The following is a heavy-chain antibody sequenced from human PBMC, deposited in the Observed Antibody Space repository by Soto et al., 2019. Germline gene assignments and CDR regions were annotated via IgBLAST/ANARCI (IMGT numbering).Heavy chain of an antibody. D-gene: IGHD2-2*01. J-gene: IGHJ6*02. V-gene: IGHV3-23*01. Sequence: GGSLRLSCAASGFTFSSYSMSWVRQAPGKGLEWVSLIGESGTPTYYADSVKGRFTISRDNSGNTLFLEMYSLRAEDTAVYYCARYIPGVRYYGMDVWGQGTTVTVSS. CDR3: ARYIPGVRYYGMDV. CDR2: IGESGTPT. CDR1: GFTFSSYS.